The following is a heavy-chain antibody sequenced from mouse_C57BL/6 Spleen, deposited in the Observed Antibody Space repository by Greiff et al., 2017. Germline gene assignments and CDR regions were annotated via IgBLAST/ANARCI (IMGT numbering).Heavy chain of an antibody. CDR2: INPNNGTT. Sequence: EVQLQQSGPELVKPGASVKISCKASGYSFTDYNMNWVKQSNGKSLEWIGVINPNNGTTSYNQKFKGKATLTVDQSSSTAYMQLNSLTSEDSAVYYCARSGTYSNDYYAMDYWGQGTSVTVSS. D-gene: IGHD2-5*01. V-gene: IGHV1-39*01. CDR1: GYSFTDYN. CDR3: ARSGTYSNDYYAMDY. J-gene: IGHJ4*01.